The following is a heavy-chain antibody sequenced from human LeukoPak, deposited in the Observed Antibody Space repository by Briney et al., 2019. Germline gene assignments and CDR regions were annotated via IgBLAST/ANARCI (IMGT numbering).Heavy chain of an antibody. V-gene: IGHV3-7*03. Sequence: GGSLRLSCAASGFTFSSYWMSWVRQAPGKGLEWVANIKQDGSEKYYVDSVKGRFTISRDNAKNSLYLQMNSLRAEDTAVYYCAKETMIVVVITGDYFDYWGQGTLVTVSS. D-gene: IGHD3-22*01. CDR1: GFTFSSYW. CDR2: IKQDGSEK. CDR3: AKETMIVVVITGDYFDY. J-gene: IGHJ4*02.